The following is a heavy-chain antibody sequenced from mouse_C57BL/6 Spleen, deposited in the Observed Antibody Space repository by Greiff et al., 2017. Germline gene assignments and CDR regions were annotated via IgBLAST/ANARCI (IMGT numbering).Heavy chain of an antibody. CDR2: INPSTGGT. J-gene: IGHJ1*03. Sequence: EVKLMESGPELVKPGASVKISCKASGYSFTGYYMHWVKQSSEKSLEWIGEINPSTGGTSYNQKFKGKATLTVDKSSSTAYMQLKSLTSEDSAVYYCASRVGSSSYWYFDVWGTGTTVTVSS. CDR3: ASRVGSSSYWYFDV. CDR1: GYSFTGYY. D-gene: IGHD1-1*01. V-gene: IGHV1-43*01.